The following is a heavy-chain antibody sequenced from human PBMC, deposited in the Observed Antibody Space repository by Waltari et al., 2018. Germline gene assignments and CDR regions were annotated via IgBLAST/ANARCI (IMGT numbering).Heavy chain of an antibody. CDR1: GSSFTSYW. D-gene: IGHD2-21*02. V-gene: IGHV5-51*01. CDR2: IYPGDSDT. Sequence: EVQLVQSGAEVKKPGESLKISCTGSGSSFTSYWISWVRQMPGKRREWMGIIYPGDSDTRYSPSFQGQVTISADKSISTAYLQWSSLKASDTAMYYCARQGAYCGGDCYSDDAFDIWGQGTMVTVSS. CDR3: ARQGAYCGGDCYSDDAFDI. J-gene: IGHJ3*02.